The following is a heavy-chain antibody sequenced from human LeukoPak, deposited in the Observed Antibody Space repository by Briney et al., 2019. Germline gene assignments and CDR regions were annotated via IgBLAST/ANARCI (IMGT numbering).Heavy chain of an antibody. J-gene: IGHJ4*02. Sequence: WASVKVSCKASGYTFAGYYMHWVRQAPGQGLEWMGWISVYNGNTKYAQKLQGRVTMTTDTSTSTAYMELDRLRFDDTAVYYCARDSGEVPDYWGQGTLVTVSS. CDR3: ARDSGEVPDY. CDR1: GYTFAGYY. D-gene: IGHD3-10*01. V-gene: IGHV1-18*04. CDR2: ISVYNGNT.